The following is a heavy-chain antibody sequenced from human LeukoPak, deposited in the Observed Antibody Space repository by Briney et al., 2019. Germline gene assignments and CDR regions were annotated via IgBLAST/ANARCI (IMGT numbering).Heavy chain of an antibody. J-gene: IGHJ4*02. CDR2: IYYSGST. D-gene: IGHD3-22*01. CDR1: GGSISSSSYY. V-gene: IGHV4-39*07. Sequence: SETLSLTCTVSGGSISSSSYYWGWIRQPPGKGLEWIGSIYYSGSTYYNPSLKSRVTISVDTSKNQFSLKLSSVTAADTAVYYCARDPDSSGYYYEGYYFDYWGQGTLDTVSS. CDR3: ARDPDSSGYYYEGYYFDY.